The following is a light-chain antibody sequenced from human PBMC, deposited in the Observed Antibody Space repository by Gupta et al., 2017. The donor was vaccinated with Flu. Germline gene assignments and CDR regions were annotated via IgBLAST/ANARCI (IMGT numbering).Light chain of an antibody. CDR3: QTWGTGRV. CDR1: SGHSSYA. J-gene: IGLJ3*02. CDR2: LNSDGSH. Sequence: QLVLTQSPSASASLGASVKLTCTLSSGHSSYAIAWHQQQPEKGPRYLMKLNSDGSHSKGDGIPDRFSGSSSGAERYLTISSLKSEDEADYYCQTWGTGRVFGGGTKLTVL. V-gene: IGLV4-69*01.